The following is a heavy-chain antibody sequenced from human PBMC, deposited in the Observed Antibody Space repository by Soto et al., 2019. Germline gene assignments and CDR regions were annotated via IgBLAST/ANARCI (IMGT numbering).Heavy chain of an antibody. D-gene: IGHD3-3*01. J-gene: IGHJ4*02. V-gene: IGHV3-48*02. CDR2: ISSSSSTI. Sequence: GGSLRLSCAASGFTFSSYSMNWVRQAPGKGLEWVSYISSSSSTIYYADSVKGRFTISRDNAKNSLYLQMNSLRDEDTAVYYCARFYDFWSGSGTYYFDYWGQGNLVTVSS. CDR3: ARFYDFWSGSGTYYFDY. CDR1: GFTFSSYS.